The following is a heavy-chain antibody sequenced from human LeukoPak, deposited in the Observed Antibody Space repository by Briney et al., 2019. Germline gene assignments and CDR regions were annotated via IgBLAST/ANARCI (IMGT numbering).Heavy chain of an antibody. CDR1: GFTFNRYG. Sequence: GTSLRLSCAPSGFTFNRYGMHWVRQAPGKGLEWVAVISYDGNNVYYAGSVKGRFTISRDNSKNTLYLEMNSLRAEDTAVYFCARLTSSWSIAYWGQGTLVTVSS. V-gene: IGHV3-33*01. CDR2: ISYDGNNV. CDR3: ARLTSSWSIAY. J-gene: IGHJ4*02. D-gene: IGHD6-13*01.